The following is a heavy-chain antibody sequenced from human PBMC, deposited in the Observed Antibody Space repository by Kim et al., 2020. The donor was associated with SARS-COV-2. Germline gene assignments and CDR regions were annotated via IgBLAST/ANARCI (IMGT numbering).Heavy chain of an antibody. J-gene: IGHJ5*02. CDR2: ISYDGSNK. CDR1: GFTFSSYA. V-gene: IGHV3-30*04. Sequence: GGSLRLSCAASGFTFSSYAMHWVRQAPGKGLEWVAVISYDGSNKYYVDSVKGRFTISRDNSKNTLYLQMNSLRAEDTAVYYCARDTLWNTVTPNWFDPWGQGTLVTVSS. D-gene: IGHD4-4*01. CDR3: ARDTLWNTVTPNWFDP.